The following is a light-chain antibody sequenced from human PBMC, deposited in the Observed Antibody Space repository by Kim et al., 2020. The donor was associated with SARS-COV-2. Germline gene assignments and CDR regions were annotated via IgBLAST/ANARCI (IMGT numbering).Light chain of an antibody. CDR1: QSVDIF. Sequence: EIVLTQSPATLSLSPGERATLSCRASQSVDIFLAWYQQKPGRAPRLLISDASNRATDIPARFSGSGSGTDFTLTISSLEPEDFAVYYCQQRSDWPTFGGGTKVDIK. CDR2: DAS. J-gene: IGKJ4*01. V-gene: IGKV3-11*01. CDR3: QQRSDWPT.